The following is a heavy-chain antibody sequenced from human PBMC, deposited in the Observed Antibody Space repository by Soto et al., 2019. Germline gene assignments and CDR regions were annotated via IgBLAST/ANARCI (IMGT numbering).Heavy chain of an antibody. Sequence: ASVKVSCKTSGYTFTTYGIRWVRQAPGQALEWMGWISGYNGDTKYVQKFQGRVTMTTDTSTSTAYMELRSLRSDDTAVYYCARDGDRYCSGSSCSHDAFDIWGQGTMVTVSS. D-gene: IGHD2-15*01. CDR1: GYTFTTYG. CDR3: ARDGDRYCSGSSCSHDAFDI. V-gene: IGHV1-18*01. J-gene: IGHJ3*02. CDR2: ISGYNGDT.